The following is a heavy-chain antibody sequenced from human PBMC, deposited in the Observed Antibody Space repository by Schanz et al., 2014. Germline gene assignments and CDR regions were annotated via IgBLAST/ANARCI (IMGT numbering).Heavy chain of an antibody. Sequence: EEQLVESGGGLVQPGGSLRLSCAASGFTFSTSAMNWVRQVPGNGLEWVSAILGHANTTYYADSVKGRFTISRDNSKNLLYLQMNSLRAEDTAVYFCAKIERNEDWGQGTLVTVAS. J-gene: IGHJ4*02. D-gene: IGHD1-1*01. CDR3: AKIERNED. CDR1: GFTFSTSA. V-gene: IGHV3-23*04. CDR2: ILGHANTT.